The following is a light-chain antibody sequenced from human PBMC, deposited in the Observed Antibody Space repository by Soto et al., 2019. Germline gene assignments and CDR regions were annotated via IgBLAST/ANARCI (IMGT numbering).Light chain of an antibody. CDR1: QSISNW. CDR3: QQYNGYRWT. J-gene: IGKJ1*01. CDR2: KAS. V-gene: IGKV1-5*03. Sequence: DIQMTQSPSTLSASVGDRVTITCRASQSISNWLAWYQQKPGKAPKILIYKASSLESGVPSMFSGSGSGTEFTLTISSLQPADSATYYCQQYNGYRWTFGQGTKVDIQ.